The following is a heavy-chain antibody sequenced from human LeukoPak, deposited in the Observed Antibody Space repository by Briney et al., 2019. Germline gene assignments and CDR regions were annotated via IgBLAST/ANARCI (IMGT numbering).Heavy chain of an antibody. CDR1: GFTFRNAW. Sequence: GGSLRLSCAASGFTFRNAWMSWVRQAPGKGLEWVGRIKSKTDGGTTDYAAPVKGRFTISRDGSKNTLYLQMNSLKTEDTAVYYCTPEQLEDVVVTAIRYFDYWGQGTLVTVSS. V-gene: IGHV3-15*01. D-gene: IGHD2-21*02. J-gene: IGHJ4*02. CDR3: TPEQLEDVVVTAIRYFDY. CDR2: IKSKTDGGTT.